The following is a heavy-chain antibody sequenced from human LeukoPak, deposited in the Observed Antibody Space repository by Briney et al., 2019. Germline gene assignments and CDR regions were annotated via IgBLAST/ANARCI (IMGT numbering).Heavy chain of an antibody. CDR3: AKDREYSSSYSFDY. CDR1: GFSVDDYA. J-gene: IGHJ4*02. D-gene: IGHD6-6*01. CDR2: ISRNGGTI. Sequence: GGSLRLSCAASGFSVDDYAMHWVRQAAGKGLEWVSGISRNGGTIGNADSVKGRFTTARDNAKNYLYLQMSSLRAEDMASYYCAKDREYSSSYSFDYWGQGTLVTVSS. V-gene: IGHV3-9*03.